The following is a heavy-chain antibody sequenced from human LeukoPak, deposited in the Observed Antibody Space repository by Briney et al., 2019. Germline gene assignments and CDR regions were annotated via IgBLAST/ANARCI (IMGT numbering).Heavy chain of an antibody. J-gene: IGHJ4*02. CDR1: GFTFSDYH. D-gene: IGHD1-26*01. CDR3: ARDPEVGATNFDY. Sequence: GGSLRLSCAASGFTFSDYHMSWIRQAPGKGLEWVSYISSSGNTIYYADSAKGRFTISRDNAKNSLYLQMNSLRAEDTAVYYCARDPEVGATNFDYWGQGTLVTVSS. V-gene: IGHV3-11*01. CDR2: ISSSGNTI.